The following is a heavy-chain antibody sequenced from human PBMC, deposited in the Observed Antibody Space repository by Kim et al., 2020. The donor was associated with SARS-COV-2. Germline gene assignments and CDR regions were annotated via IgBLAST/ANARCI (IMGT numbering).Heavy chain of an antibody. V-gene: IGHV1-69*13. J-gene: IGHJ6*02. CDR2: IIPIFGTA. Sequence: SVKVSCKASGGTFSSYAISWVRQAPGQGLEWMGGIIPIFGTANYAQKFQGRVTITADESTSTAYMELSSLRSEDTAVYYCARDRRGWQQIGYYGMDVWGQGTTVTVSS. D-gene: IGHD3-10*01. CDR3: ARDRRGWQQIGYYGMDV. CDR1: GGTFSSYA.